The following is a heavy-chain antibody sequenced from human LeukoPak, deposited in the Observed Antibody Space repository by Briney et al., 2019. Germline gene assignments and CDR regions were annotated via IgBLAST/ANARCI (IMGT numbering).Heavy chain of an antibody. CDR2: ISSSGSTI. V-gene: IGHV3-48*03. D-gene: IGHD4-17*01. CDR3: AREEGTVTTRPYDY. CDR1: GFTFSSYE. Sequence: PGGSLGLSCAASGFTFSSYEMNWVRQAPGKGLEWVSYISSSGSTIYYADSVKGRFTISRDNAKNSLYLQMNSLRAEDTAVYYCAREEGTVTTRPYDYWGQGTLVTVSS. J-gene: IGHJ4*02.